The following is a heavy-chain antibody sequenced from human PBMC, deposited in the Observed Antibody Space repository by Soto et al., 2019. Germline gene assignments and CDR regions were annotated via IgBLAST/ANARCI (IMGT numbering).Heavy chain of an antibody. J-gene: IGHJ6*02. CDR1: GYTFTGYY. D-gene: IGHD3-3*01. CDR3: ARLVEYYDFSSGYYNGMDV. CDR2: INPNSGGT. Sequence: QVQLVQSGAEVKKPGASVKVSCKASGYTFTGYYMHWVRQAPGQGLEWMGWINPNSGGTNYAQKFQGRVTMTRDTSISTAYMELSRLRSDDTAVYYCARLVEYYDFSSGYYNGMDVWGQGTTVTVSS. V-gene: IGHV1-2*02.